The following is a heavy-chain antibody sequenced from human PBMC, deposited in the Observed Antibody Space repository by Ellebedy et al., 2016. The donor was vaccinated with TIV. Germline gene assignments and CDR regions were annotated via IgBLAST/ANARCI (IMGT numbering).Heavy chain of an antibody. Sequence: AASVKVSCKASGYTFTSYFMHWLRQAPGQGLEWMGIINPSGGSTSYAQKFQGRVTMTRDTSTSTVYMELSSLRSEDTAVYYCARDPDYSNREYYFDYWGQGTLVTVSS. D-gene: IGHD4-11*01. CDR1: GYTFTSYF. V-gene: IGHV1-46*01. CDR3: ARDPDYSNREYYFDY. J-gene: IGHJ4*02. CDR2: INPSGGST.